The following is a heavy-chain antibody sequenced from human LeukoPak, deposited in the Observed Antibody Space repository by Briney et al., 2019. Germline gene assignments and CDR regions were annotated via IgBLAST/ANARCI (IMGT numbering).Heavy chain of an antibody. CDR2: ITPGGGT. D-gene: IGHD5-24*01. J-gene: IGHJ4*02. V-gene: IGHV1-2*02. CDR1: GFTFTSYA. Sequence: APVKVSCKASGFTFTSYAIHWVRQAPGQGLEWMGWITPGGGTNHPQKFQGRVAITWDTSITTAYMDLSRLTSDDTAVYYCARDRYGDGFAHLDYWGQGALVTVSS. CDR3: ARDRYGDGFAHLDY.